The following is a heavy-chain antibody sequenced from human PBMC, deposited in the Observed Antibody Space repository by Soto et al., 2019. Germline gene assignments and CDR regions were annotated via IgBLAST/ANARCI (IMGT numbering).Heavy chain of an antibody. CDR1: GGSISSGGYS. CDR2: MYHSGST. J-gene: IGHJ1*01. D-gene: IGHD5-12*01. CDR3: ASVIYT. Sequence: PSYTLCLTCAVSGGSISSGGYSWSWIRQPPGKGLEWIGYMYHSGSTYYNPSLKSRVTISIDRSKNQFSLKLSSVTAADTAVYSSASVIYTWGQ. V-gene: IGHV4-30-2*01.